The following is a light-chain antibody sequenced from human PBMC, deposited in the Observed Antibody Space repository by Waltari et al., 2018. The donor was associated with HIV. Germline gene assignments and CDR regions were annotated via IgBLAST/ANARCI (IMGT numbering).Light chain of an antibody. CDR2: GTS. V-gene: IGKV1-NL1*01. J-gene: IGKJ2*01. CDR1: QPISNS. Sequence: DVHMTQSPSSLSASVGDRVTITCRASQPISNSLAWYQQKPGKAPKPLVYGTSRLESEVPSRFSGSGSGTDYTLTISSLQPEDFASYYCQQYYSIPNTFGQGTKLEIK. CDR3: QQYYSIPNT.